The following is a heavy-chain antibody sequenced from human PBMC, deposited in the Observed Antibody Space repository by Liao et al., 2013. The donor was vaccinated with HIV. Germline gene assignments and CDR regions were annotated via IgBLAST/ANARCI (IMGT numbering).Heavy chain of an antibody. CDR2: RIPVGAP. CDR1: GGSISSGSYY. V-gene: IGHV4-61*02. CDR3: ARESITMVRGVIIRNWYFDL. J-gene: IGHJ2*01. Sequence: QVQLQESGPGLVKPSQTLSLTCTVSGGSISSGSYYWSWIRQPAGKGLGVDWAYRIPVGAPNYNPSLKSRVTMSVDTSKNQFSLKLSSVTAVDTAVYYCARESITMVRGVIIRNWYFDLWGRGTLVTVSS. D-gene: IGHD3-10*01.